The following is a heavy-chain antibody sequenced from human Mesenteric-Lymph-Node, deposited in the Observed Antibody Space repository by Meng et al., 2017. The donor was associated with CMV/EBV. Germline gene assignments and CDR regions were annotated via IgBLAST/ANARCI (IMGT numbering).Heavy chain of an antibody. CDR2: ISSSSSTI. CDR3: ANWREGSQVYFDY. Sequence: GGSLRLSCAASGFTFSSYSMNWVRQAPGKGLEWVSYISSSSSTIYYADSVKGRFTISRDNAKNTMYLQMNNVRAEDTAVYYCANWREGSQVYFDYWGQGRLVTVSS. D-gene: IGHD2-8*01. V-gene: IGHV3-48*04. CDR1: GFTFSSYS. J-gene: IGHJ4*02.